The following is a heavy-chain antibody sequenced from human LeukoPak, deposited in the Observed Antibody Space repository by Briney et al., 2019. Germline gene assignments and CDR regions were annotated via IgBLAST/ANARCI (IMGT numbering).Heavy chain of an antibody. J-gene: IGHJ5*02. V-gene: IGHV4-61*05. Sequence: SETLSLTCTVSGGSISSSSYYWGWIRQPPGKGLEWIGYIYYSGSTNYNPSLKSRVTISVDTSKNQFSLKLSSVTAADTAVYYCARRRGVRGVISLRGNWFDPWGQGTLVTVSS. CDR2: IYYSGST. CDR3: ARRRGVRGVISLRGNWFDP. CDR1: GGSISSSSYY. D-gene: IGHD3-10*01.